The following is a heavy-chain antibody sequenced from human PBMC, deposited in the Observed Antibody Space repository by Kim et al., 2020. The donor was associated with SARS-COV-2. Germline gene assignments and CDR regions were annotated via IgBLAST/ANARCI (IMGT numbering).Heavy chain of an antibody. CDR2: ISGSGSST. V-gene: IGHV3-23*01. CDR1: GFTFSSYA. D-gene: IGHD3-3*01. J-gene: IGHJ6*02. Sequence: GGSLRLSCAASGFTFSSYAMSWVRQAPGKGLEWVAAISGSGSSTYYADSVKGRFTISRDNSKNTLYLQMNSLRAEDTAVYYCANDCAITIFGVEAIYYYGMDVWGQGTTVTVSS. CDR3: ANDCAITIFGVEAIYYYGMDV.